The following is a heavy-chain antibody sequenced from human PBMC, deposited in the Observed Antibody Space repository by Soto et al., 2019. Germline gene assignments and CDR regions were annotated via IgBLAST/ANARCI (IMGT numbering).Heavy chain of an antibody. CDR3: ASVACGTECYYRLEV. Sequence: EVQLLESGGGLVQPGGSLRLSCVGSGFTFSDSAMTWVRQAPGKGLEWVSGISGSGINKYYADSVKGRFTSSRDNSKSTLYLRLESLRVEDTAVYSCASVACGTECYYRLEVWGQGTTVTVCS. V-gene: IGHV3-23*01. CDR2: ISGSGINK. D-gene: IGHD2-21*01. CDR1: GFTFSDSA. J-gene: IGHJ3*01.